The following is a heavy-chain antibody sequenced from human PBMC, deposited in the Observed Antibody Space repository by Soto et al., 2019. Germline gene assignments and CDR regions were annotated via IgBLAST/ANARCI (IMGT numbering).Heavy chain of an antibody. Sequence: SVKVSCKASGGTFSSYAISWVRQAPGQGLEWIGGIIPIFGTANYAQKFQGRVTITADKSTSTAYMELSSLRSEDTAVYYCARDIVGATFFSLDAFDIWGQGTMVTVSS. CDR1: GGTFSSYA. CDR2: IIPIFGTA. D-gene: IGHD1-26*01. CDR3: ARDIVGATFFSLDAFDI. J-gene: IGHJ3*02. V-gene: IGHV1-69*06.